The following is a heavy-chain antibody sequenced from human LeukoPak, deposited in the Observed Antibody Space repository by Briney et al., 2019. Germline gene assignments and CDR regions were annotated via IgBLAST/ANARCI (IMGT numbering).Heavy chain of an antibody. CDR3: AIFPYSGSYPNY. Sequence: GGSLRLSCAASGFTFSSYWMHWVRQAPGKGLVWVSRINSDGSSTSYADSVKGRFTISRDNAKNTLYLQMNSLRAEDTAVYYCAIFPYSGSYPNYWGQGTLVTVSS. CDR1: GFTFSSYW. CDR2: INSDGSST. V-gene: IGHV3-74*01. J-gene: IGHJ4*02. D-gene: IGHD1-26*01.